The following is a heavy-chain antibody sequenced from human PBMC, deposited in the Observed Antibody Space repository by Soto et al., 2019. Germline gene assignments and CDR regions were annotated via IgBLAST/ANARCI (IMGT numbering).Heavy chain of an antibody. CDR3: ARHYDILTGPQSRSAFDI. Sequence: ASVKVSCKASGYTFTSYGISWVRQAPGQGLEWMGWISAYNGNTNYAQKLQGRVTMTTDTSTSTAYMELRSLRSDDTAVYYCARHYDILTGPQSRSAFDIWGQGTMVTVSS. CDR1: GYTFTSYG. D-gene: IGHD3-9*01. J-gene: IGHJ3*02. CDR2: ISAYNGNT. V-gene: IGHV1-18*01.